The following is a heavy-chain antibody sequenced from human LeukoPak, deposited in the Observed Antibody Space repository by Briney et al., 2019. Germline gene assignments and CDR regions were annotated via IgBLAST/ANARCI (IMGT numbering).Heavy chain of an antibody. J-gene: IGHJ4*02. CDR3: ARQVVVVPSFDY. Sequence: SETLSPTCTVSGGSISSYYWSWIRQPPGKGLEWIGYIYYSGSTYYNPSLKSRVTISVDTSKNQFSLKLSSVTAADTAVYYCARQVVVVPSFDYWGQGTLVAVSS. V-gene: IGHV4-59*04. CDR1: GGSISSYY. D-gene: IGHD2-2*01. CDR2: IYYSGST.